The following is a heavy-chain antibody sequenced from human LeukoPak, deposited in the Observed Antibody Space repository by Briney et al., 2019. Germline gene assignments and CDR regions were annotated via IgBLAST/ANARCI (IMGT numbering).Heavy chain of an antibody. V-gene: IGHV3-23*01. CDR2: ISGSGGST. J-gene: IGHJ4*02. CDR3: AKRKYGSSGYTDY. D-gene: IGHD3-22*01. CDR1: GFTFSSYA. Sequence: GGSLRLSCAASGFTFSSYAMSWVRQAPGKGLEWVSAISGSGGSTYYADSVKGRFTMSRDNPKNTLYLQMNSLRAEDTAVYYCAKRKYGSSGYTDYWGQGTLVTVSS.